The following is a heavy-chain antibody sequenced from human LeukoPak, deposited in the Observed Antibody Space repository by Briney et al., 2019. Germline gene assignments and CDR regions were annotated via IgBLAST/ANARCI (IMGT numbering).Heavy chain of an antibody. D-gene: IGHD6-13*01. CDR2: IYFSGST. CDR1: GDITHY. Sequence: SETVSLTCTVSGDITHYWGWIRQPPGKGLECMGSIYFSGSTYYNPSLKSRVTISVDTSKNQFSLKLSSVTAADTAVYYCARLEAAAGPYHYYYGMDVWGQGTTVTVSS. V-gene: IGHV4-39*07. CDR3: ARLEAAAGPYHYYYGMDV. J-gene: IGHJ6*02.